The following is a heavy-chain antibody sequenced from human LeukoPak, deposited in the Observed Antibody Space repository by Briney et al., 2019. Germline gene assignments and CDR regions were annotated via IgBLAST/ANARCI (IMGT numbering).Heavy chain of an antibody. J-gene: IGHJ5*02. Sequence: KTSETLSLTCTVSGGSISNKYWSWIRQPPGKGLEWIGYIYYSGSTNYNPSLKSRVTILVDTSKNQFSLKLSSVTAADTAVYYCARGDPFRAGWFDPWGQGTLVTVSS. CDR3: ARGDPFRAGWFDP. CDR1: GGSISNKY. CDR2: IYYSGST. V-gene: IGHV4-59*12. D-gene: IGHD6-13*01.